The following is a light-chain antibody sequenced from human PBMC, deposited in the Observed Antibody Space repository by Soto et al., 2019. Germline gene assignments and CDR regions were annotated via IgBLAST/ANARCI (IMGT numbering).Light chain of an antibody. CDR1: QSLLHSNGYNY. J-gene: IGKJ4*01. V-gene: IGKV2-28*01. CDR3: MQALQSPPT. Sequence: DIVMTQSPLSLPVTPGEPASISCRSSQSLLHSNGYNYLDWYLQKPGQSPQVLIYLGSNRASGVPDRFSGSGSGTNFTLKISGVEAGDVGVYYCMQALQSPPTFGWGTKVEI. CDR2: LGS.